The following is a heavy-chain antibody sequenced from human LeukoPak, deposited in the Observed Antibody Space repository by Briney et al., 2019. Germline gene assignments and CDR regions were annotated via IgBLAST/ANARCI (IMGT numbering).Heavy chain of an antibody. D-gene: IGHD4-17*01. CDR3: ARGQGVYGDYIFQH. J-gene: IGHJ1*01. Sequence: ASVKVSCKTSGYTFASYDINWVRQATGQGLEWMGWMKPNSGDTGYAQKLQGRVTMTTDTSTSTAYMELRSLRSDDTAVYYCARGQGVYGDYIFQHWGQGTLVTVSS. V-gene: IGHV1-8*01. CDR2: MKPNSGDT. CDR1: GYTFASYD.